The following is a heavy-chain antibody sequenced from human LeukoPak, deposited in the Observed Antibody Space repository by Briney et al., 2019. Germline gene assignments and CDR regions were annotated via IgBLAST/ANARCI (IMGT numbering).Heavy chain of an antibody. CDR1: GGSISSSSYY. J-gene: IGHJ3*02. CDR2: IYYSGST. CDR3: ARANNYCSGGSCYYDAFDI. V-gene: IGHV4-39*07. Sequence: SETLSLTCTVSGGSISSSSYYWGWIRQPPGKGLEWIGSIYYSGSTYYNPSLKSRVTISADTSKNQFSLKLSSVTAADTAVYYCARANNYCSGGSCYYDAFDIWGQGTMVTVSS. D-gene: IGHD2-15*01.